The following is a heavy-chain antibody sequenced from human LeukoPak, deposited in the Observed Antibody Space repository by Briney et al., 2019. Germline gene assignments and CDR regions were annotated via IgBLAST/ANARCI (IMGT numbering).Heavy chain of an antibody. Sequence: PGGSLRLSCAASGFTFSSYEMNRVRQAPGKGLEWVSYISSSGSTIYYADSVKGRFTISRDNAKNSLYLQMNSLRAEDTAVYYCAREGYGSPDYWGQGNLVTVSS. CDR3: AREGYGSPDY. V-gene: IGHV3-48*03. CDR2: ISSSGSTI. J-gene: IGHJ4*02. CDR1: GFTFSSYE. D-gene: IGHD3-10*01.